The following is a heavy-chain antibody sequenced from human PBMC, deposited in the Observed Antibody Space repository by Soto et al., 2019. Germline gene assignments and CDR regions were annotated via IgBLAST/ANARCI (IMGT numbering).Heavy chain of an antibody. V-gene: IGHV3-23*01. CDR1: GFTFSSFA. Sequence: EVQLLESGGGLVQPGGSLRLSCAASGFTFSSFAMTWVRQAPGEGLEWVSSISSSGETTYYSDSVKGRFTISRDISKKLTSLPATSLRASDADVDFCVLDWTGNSCKGMVVWGQGTTVTVSS. CDR3: VLDWTGNSCKGMVV. D-gene: IGHD6-13*01. CDR2: ISSSGETT. J-gene: IGHJ6*02.